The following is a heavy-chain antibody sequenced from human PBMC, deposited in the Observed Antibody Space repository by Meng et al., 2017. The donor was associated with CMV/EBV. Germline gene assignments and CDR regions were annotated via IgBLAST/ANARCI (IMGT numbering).Heavy chain of an antibody. V-gene: IGHV3-21*01. J-gene: IGHJ6*02. CDR3: ARYPFGSHVYDSSGYGMDV. D-gene: IGHD3-22*01. CDR1: GFTFSSYS. CDR2: ISSSSSYI. Sequence: GSLRLSCAASGFTFSSYSMNWVRQAPGKGLEWVSSISSSSSYIYYGGSVKGRFTISRDNAKNSMYLQRNSLSVEDTAVYYCARYPFGSHVYDSSGYGMDVWGQGTTVTVSS.